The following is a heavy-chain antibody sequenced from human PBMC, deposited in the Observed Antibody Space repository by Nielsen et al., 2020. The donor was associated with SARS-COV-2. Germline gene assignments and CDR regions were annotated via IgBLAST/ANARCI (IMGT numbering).Heavy chain of an antibody. CDR1: GFTFSDYY. V-gene: IGHV3-11*05. J-gene: IGHJ6*02. CDR3: AKDSAVVPAALGLYYYGMDV. CDR2: ISSSSSYT. Sequence: GESLKISCAASGFTFSDYYMSWIRQAPGKGLEWVSYISSSSSYTNYADSVKGRFTISRDNSKNTLYLQMNSLRAEDTAVYYCAKDSAVVPAALGLYYYGMDVWGQGTTVTVSS. D-gene: IGHD2-2*01.